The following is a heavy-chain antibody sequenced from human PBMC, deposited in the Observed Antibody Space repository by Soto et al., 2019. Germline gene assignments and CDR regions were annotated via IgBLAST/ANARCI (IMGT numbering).Heavy chain of an antibody. CDR3: ARQRGGGCSFDY. J-gene: IGHJ4*02. CDR2: IYYSGST. Sequence: SETLSLTCNVSGGSISSYYWSWIRQPPGKGREWIGYIYYSGSTNYNPSLKSRVTISVDTSKNQFSLKLSSVTAADTAVYYCARQRGGGCSFDYWGQGTRDTVSS. CDR1: GGSISSYY. V-gene: IGHV4-59*01. D-gene: IGHD2-15*01.